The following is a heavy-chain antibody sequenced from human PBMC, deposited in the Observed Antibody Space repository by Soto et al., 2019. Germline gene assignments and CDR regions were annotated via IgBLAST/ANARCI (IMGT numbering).Heavy chain of an antibody. D-gene: IGHD2-8*01. V-gene: IGHV3-49*03. CDR3: DKESNNGRYYFFGMDV. CDR2: FRSKAYVVTT. CDR1: ELTFRDYA. Sequence: GGFLRLSFTTSELTFRDYAITWFGQSPGKARKGLGVFRSKAYVVTTDYASSVKGTFAISRDDSKSTSYLQMSRATTEDTAVYFCDKESNNGRYYFFGMDVWGHGTRVTVSS. J-gene: IGHJ6*02.